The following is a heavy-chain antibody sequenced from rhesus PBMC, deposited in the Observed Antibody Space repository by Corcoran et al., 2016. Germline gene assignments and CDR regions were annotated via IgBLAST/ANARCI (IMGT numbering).Heavy chain of an antibody. CDR3: ARRVPGYSMVY. D-gene: IGHD5-30*01. V-gene: IGHV4S10*01. CDR1: GGSISDSYR. CDR2: IYGITTTT. Sequence: QVQLQESGPGVVKPSETLSLTCGVSGGSISDSYRWSWIRQSPGKGLEWIGFIYGITTTTNNNPSLKSRVIISKDTSKNQFSLNLISVTAADTAVYYCARRVPGYSMVYWGQGVLVTVSS. J-gene: IGHJ4*01.